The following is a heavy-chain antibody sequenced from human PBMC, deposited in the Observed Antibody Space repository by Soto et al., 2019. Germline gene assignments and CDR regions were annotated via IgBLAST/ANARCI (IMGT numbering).Heavy chain of an antibody. CDR1: VASISRYY. D-gene: IGHD3-9*01. CDR3: ARVPFVGYFDWLDP. J-gene: IGHJ5*02. CDR2: MHHTQGT. V-gene: IGHV4-59*01. Sequence: SETLSLTCSVSVASISRYYWTWIRQPPGGGLEWVGYMHHTQGTNDNPSLRGRVHMSIDTSMNQFSLRLTSVTAADTAVYYCARVPFVGYFDWLDPWGHGTLVTVSS.